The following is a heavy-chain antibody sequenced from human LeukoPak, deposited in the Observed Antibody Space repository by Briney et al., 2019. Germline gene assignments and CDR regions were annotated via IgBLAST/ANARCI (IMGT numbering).Heavy chain of an antibody. Sequence: ASVKVSCKASGYTFTGYYMHWVRQAPGQGLEWMGWINPNSGGTNYAQKFQGRVTMTRDMSTSTVYMELSSLRSEDTAVYYCARERRNYYGSGSYSTWFDPWGQGTLVTVSS. J-gene: IGHJ5*02. CDR3: ARERRNYYGSGSYSTWFDP. D-gene: IGHD3-10*01. CDR1: GYTFTGYY. V-gene: IGHV1-2*02. CDR2: INPNSGGT.